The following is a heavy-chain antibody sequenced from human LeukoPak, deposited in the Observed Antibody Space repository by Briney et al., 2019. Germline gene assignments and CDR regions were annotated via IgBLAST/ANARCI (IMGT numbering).Heavy chain of an antibody. CDR3: ARGRAIAFGNDWFDP. CDR2: INSDGSST. J-gene: IGHJ5*02. D-gene: IGHD4-23*01. Sequence: GGSLRLSCAASGFTVSSYWMHWVGQAPGKGLVWVLRINSDGSSTDYADSVKGRFTISRDNAKNTLYVQMNSLRAEDTAVYYCARGRAIAFGNDWFDPWGQGTLVTVSS. V-gene: IGHV3-74*01. CDR1: GFTVSSYW.